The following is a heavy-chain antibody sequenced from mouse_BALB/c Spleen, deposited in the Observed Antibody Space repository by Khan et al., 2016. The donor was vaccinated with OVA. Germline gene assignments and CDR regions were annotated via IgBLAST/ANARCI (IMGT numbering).Heavy chain of an antibody. V-gene: IGHV2-9-2*01. Sequence: QVQLKESGPGLVAPSQSLSITCTVSGFSLTSYDISWVRQPPGKGLEWLGVIWTGGGTNFNSAFMSRLSISKDNSKSQVFLKMSSLQTDDTDIYYCVRRGHDYGSFYWYFDVWGEGTTVTVSS. CDR2: IWTGGGT. J-gene: IGHJ1*01. D-gene: IGHD1-1*01. CDR1: GFSLTSYD. CDR3: VRRGHDYGSFYWYFDV.